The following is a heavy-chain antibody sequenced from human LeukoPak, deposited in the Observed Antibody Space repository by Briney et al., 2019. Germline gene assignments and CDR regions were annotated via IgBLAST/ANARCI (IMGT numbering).Heavy chain of an antibody. V-gene: IGHV4-39*07. CDR1: GGSISSSSYY. CDR3: ASANCTNGVCYRAYDAFDI. J-gene: IGHJ3*02. D-gene: IGHD2-8*01. CDR2: IYYSGST. Sequence: SETLSLTCTVSGGSISSSSYYWGWIRQPPGKGLEWIGSIYYSGSTYCNPSLKSRVTISVDTSKNQFSLKLSSVTAADTAVYYCASANCTNGVCYRAYDAFDIWGQGTMVTVSS.